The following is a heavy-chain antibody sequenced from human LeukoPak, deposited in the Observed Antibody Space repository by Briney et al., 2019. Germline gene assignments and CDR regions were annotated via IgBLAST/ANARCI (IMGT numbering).Heavy chain of an antibody. J-gene: IGHJ6*03. CDR1: GYTLTELS. CDR3: ASSSYQQLLYYYYMDV. D-gene: IGHD6-13*01. V-gene: IGHV1-69*13. Sequence: ASVKVSCKVSGYTLTELSMHWVRQAPGQGLEWMGGIIPIFGTANYAQKFQGRVTITADESTSTAYMELSSLRSEDTAVYYCASSSYQQLLYYYYMDVWGKGTTVTVSS. CDR2: IIPIFGTA.